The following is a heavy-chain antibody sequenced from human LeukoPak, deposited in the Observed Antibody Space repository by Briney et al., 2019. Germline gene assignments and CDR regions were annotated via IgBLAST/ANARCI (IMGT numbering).Heavy chain of an antibody. J-gene: IGHJ4*02. Sequence: GGSLRLSCAASGLTFSSYGMHWVRQAPGKGLEWVAVISYDGSNKYYADSVKGRFTISRDNSKNTLYLQVNSLRAEDTAVYYCAKLPWGDHDLFDYWGQGTLVTVSS. CDR1: GLTFSSYG. V-gene: IGHV3-30*18. CDR3: AKLPWGDHDLFDY. D-gene: IGHD2-21*02. CDR2: ISYDGSNK.